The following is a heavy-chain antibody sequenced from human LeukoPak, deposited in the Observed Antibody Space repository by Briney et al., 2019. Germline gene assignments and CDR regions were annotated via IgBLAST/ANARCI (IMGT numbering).Heavy chain of an antibody. CDR1: GVSISSDNW. CDR3: TRSSGKKFDL. J-gene: IGHJ5*02. CDR2: IHHSGNT. V-gene: IGHV4-4*02. Sequence: SETLSLTCAVSGVSISSDNWWKWVRQPPGRGLEYIGEIHHSGNTNYSPSFKSRVTMSVDKSKNQFSLNLYSVTAADTAVYYCTRSSGKKFDLWGRGTLVTVSS.